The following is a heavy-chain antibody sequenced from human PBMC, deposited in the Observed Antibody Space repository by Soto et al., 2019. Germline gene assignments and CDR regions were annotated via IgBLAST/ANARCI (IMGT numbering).Heavy chain of an antibody. V-gene: IGHV1-69*06. CDR1: GGTFSSYA. Sequence: VKVSCKASGGTFSSYAISWVRQTPGRGREWMGGIIPIFGTANYAQKFEGRVTITADKSTSTAYMELSSLRSEDTAVYYRPSQGYYDSSGYYYYGMDVWGQGTTVTVSS. J-gene: IGHJ6*02. CDR2: IIPIFGTA. CDR3: PSQGYYDSSGYYYYGMDV. D-gene: IGHD3-22*01.